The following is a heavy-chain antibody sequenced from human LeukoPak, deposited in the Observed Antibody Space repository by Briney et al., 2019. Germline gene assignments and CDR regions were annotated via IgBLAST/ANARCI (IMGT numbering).Heavy chain of an antibody. V-gene: IGHV3-33*01. CDR2: IWYDGSNK. CDR3: AGSSPRIYYYYGMDV. Sequence: PGGSLRLSCAASGFIFSSYGMHWVRQAPGKGLEWVAVIWYDGSNKYYADSVKGRFTISRDNSKNTLYLQMNSLRAEDTAVYYCAGSSPRIYYYYGMDVWGKGTTVTVSS. D-gene: IGHD1-14*01. CDR1: GFIFSSYG. J-gene: IGHJ6*04.